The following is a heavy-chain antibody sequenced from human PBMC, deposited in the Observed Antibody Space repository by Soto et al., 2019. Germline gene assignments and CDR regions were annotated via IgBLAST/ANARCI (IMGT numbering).Heavy chain of an antibody. CDR1: GFNVRANY. V-gene: IGHV3-53*01. D-gene: IGHD2-21*01. CDR3: HCYRY. CDR2: IYSGGTT. Sequence: EVQLVESGGGLIQPGGSLRLSCAVSGFNVRANYMSWVRQAPGKGLEWVSVIYSGGTTYYADSVKGRFIISRDISKNTLYLHMNILRAEDTAVYYCHCYRYWGQGTLVTVSS. J-gene: IGHJ4*02.